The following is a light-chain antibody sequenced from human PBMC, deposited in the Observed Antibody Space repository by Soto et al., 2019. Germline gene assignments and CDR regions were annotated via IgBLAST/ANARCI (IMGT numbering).Light chain of an antibody. V-gene: IGKV3-20*01. J-gene: IGKJ1*01. CDR1: QSVSSSY. CDR3: KKYGSSPRT. CDR2: GAS. Sequence: EIVLTQSPGTLSLSPGERATLSCRASQSVSSSYLAWYQQKPGQAPRLLIYGASSRATGIPDRFSGSGSGTDFTLTIRRLEPEDFAVYYCKKYGSSPRTFGQGTKVEIK.